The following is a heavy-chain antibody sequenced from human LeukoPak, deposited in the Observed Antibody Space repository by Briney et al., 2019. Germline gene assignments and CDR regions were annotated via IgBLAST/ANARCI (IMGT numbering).Heavy chain of an antibody. CDR2: ISGSGGST. Sequence: PGGSLRLSCAASGFTFSSYAMSWVRQAPGEGLEWVSAISGSGGSTYYADSVKGRFTISRDNSKNTLYLQMNSLRAEDTAVYYCAKDPTWGGLYYFDYWGQGTLVTVSS. J-gene: IGHJ4*02. CDR1: GFTFSSYA. CDR3: AKDPTWGGLYYFDY. D-gene: IGHD3-16*01. V-gene: IGHV3-23*01.